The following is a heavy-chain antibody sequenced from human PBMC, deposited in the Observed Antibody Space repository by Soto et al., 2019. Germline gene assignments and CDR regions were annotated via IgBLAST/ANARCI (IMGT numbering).Heavy chain of an antibody. CDR2: IAYDGNKK. J-gene: IGHJ4*02. Sequence: GGSLRLSCAASGFTFTGYAMHWVRQAPGKGLEWVAVIAYDGNKKYYADSVKGRFTISRDNSRDTLYLQMNSLRAEDTAVYYCARDSLYDSSSYFYAYWGQGTLVTVSS. V-gene: IGHV3-30-3*01. CDR1: GFTFTGYA. CDR3: ARDSLYDSSSYFYAY. D-gene: IGHD3-22*01.